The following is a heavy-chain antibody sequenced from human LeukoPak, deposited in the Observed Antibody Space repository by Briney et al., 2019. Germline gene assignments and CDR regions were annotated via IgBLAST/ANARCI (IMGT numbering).Heavy chain of an antibody. J-gene: IGHJ4*02. D-gene: IGHD2-15*01. CDR2: ISGSGGST. V-gene: IGHV3-23*01. CDR3: AKTTLLHSSATDY. CDR1: GFTFSSYA. Sequence: GGPLRLSCAASGFTFSSYAMSWVRQAPGKGLEWVSAISGSGGSTYYADSVKGRFTISRDNSKNTLYLQMNSLRAEDTAVYYCAKTTLLHSSATDYWGQGTLVTVST.